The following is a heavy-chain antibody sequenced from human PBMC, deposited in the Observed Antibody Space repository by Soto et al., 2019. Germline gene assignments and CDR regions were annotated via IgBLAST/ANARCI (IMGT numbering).Heavy chain of an antibody. D-gene: IGHD2-2*02. J-gene: IGHJ5*02. CDR3: ARGVVVVPAAILDNWFDP. CDR1: GGSISSGDYY. CDR2: IYYSGST. V-gene: IGHV4-30-4*01. Sequence: QVQLQESGPGLVKPSQTLSLTCTVSGGSISSGDYYWSWIRQPPGKGLEWIGYIYYSGSTYYNPSLKSRVTISVDTSQNQFSLKVSSVTAADTAVYYCARGVVVVPAAILDNWFDPWGQGTLVTVSS.